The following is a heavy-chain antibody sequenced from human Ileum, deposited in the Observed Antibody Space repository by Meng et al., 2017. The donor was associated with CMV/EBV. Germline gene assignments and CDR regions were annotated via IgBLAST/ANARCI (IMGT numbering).Heavy chain of an antibody. V-gene: IGHV6-1*01. J-gene: IGHJ6*02. Sequence: QVQLQQSGPGLVKPSQTLSLTCAISGDTVSNNTAAWNWIRQSPSRGLEWLGRTYYTSKWLNDYADSVKGRIIINPDTSKNQFSLHLNSVTPEDTAVYYCARDNGYSSRLTDVWGQGTTVTVSS. CDR2: TYYTSKWLN. D-gene: IGHD6-13*01. CDR1: GDTVSNNTAA. CDR3: ARDNGYSSRLTDV.